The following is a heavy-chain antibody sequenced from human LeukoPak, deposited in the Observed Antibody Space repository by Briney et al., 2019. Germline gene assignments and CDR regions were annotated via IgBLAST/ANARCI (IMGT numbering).Heavy chain of an antibody. Sequence: GGSLRLSCAASGFTFSSHAMHWVRQAPGKGLEWVAVISYDGSNKYYADSVKGRFTISRDNSKNTLYLQMNSLRAEDTAVYYCARGVVVPAATKPDYWGQGTLVTVSS. CDR1: GFTFSSHA. D-gene: IGHD2-2*01. V-gene: IGHV3-30-3*01. CDR2: ISYDGSNK. CDR3: ARGVVVPAATKPDY. J-gene: IGHJ4*02.